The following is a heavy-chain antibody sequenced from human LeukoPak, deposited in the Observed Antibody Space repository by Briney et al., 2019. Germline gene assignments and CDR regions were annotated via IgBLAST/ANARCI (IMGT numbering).Heavy chain of an antibody. Sequence: ASVKVSCKASGYTFTGYYMHWVRQAPGQWLEWMGRINPNSGGTNYAQKFQGRVTMTRDTSISTAYMELSRLRSDDTAVYYCARDLLLTYYDFWSGYPYYYYGMDVWGQGTTVTVSS. V-gene: IGHV1-2*06. J-gene: IGHJ6*02. CDR2: INPNSGGT. CDR1: GYTFTGYY. CDR3: ARDLLLTYYDFWSGYPYYYYGMDV. D-gene: IGHD3-3*01.